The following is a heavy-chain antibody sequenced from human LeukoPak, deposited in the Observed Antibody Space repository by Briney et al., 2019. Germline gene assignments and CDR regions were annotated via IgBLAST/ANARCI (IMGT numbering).Heavy chain of an antibody. CDR1: GGSISTYY. D-gene: IGHD2-2*02. J-gene: IGHJ4*02. CDR2: IYSSGNT. V-gene: IGHV4-59*08. CDR3: ARRYTASLGERFDY. Sequence: SETLSLTCTVSGGSISTYYWTWIRQPPGKGLEWIGYIYSSGNTNYNPSLSSRVTISLDTSKNQFSLMLRSLTAADTAVYYCARRYTASLGERFDYWGQGILVTVSS.